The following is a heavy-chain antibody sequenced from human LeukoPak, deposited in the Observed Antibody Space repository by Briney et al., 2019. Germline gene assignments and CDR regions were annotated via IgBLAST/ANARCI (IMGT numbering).Heavy chain of an antibody. CDR1: GFTFSNAW. V-gene: IGHV3-15*01. D-gene: IGHD3-22*01. CDR2: IKSKTDGGTT. CDR3: TTGIGYYYDSSGYSQGGY. J-gene: IGHJ4*02. Sequence: GGTLRLSCAASGFTFSNAWMSWVRQAPGKGLEWVGRIKSKTDGGTTDYAAPVKGRFTISRDDSKNTLYLQMNSLKTEDTAVYYCTTGIGYYYDSSGYSQGGYWGQGTLVTVSS.